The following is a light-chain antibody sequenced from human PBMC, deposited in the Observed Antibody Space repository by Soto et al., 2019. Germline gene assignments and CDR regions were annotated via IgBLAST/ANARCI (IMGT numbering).Light chain of an antibody. CDR3: QQRDSTLWS. J-gene: IGKJ1*01. Sequence: DIQMTQSPSSLSASVGDRVTITCRASQFISSYLNWYPQKPGKAPKLLSYAASSLQSGVQSRFSGSGSGTDCSITVSSPQPEAFATYYCQQRDSTLWSYGQGTTVEIK. V-gene: IGKV1-39*01. CDR1: QFISSY. CDR2: AAS.